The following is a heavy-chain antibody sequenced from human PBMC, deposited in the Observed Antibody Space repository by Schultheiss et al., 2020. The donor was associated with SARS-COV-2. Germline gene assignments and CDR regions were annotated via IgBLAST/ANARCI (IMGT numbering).Heavy chain of an antibody. J-gene: IGHJ4*02. CDR1: GGSISSYY. Sequence: ETLSLTCTVSGGSISSYYWSWIRQPPGKGLEWIGYIYYSGSTNYNPSLKSRVTISVDTSKNQFSLKLSSVTAADTAVYYCAREGATKFDYWGQGTLVTVSS. CDR3: AREGATKFDY. CDR2: IYYSGST. D-gene: IGHD1-26*01. V-gene: IGHV4-59*01.